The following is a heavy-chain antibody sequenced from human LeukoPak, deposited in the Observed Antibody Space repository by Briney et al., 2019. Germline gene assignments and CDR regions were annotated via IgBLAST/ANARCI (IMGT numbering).Heavy chain of an antibody. CDR3: ARGDGYNPLYYYGMDV. Sequence: ASVKVSCKASGYTFTSYGISWVRQAPGQGLEWMGWISAYNGNTNYAQKLQGRVTMTTDTSTSTAYMELRSLRSDDTAVYYCARGDGYNPLYYYGMDVWGQGTTVTVSS. V-gene: IGHV1-18*01. J-gene: IGHJ6*02. CDR2: ISAYNGNT. CDR1: GYTFTSYG. D-gene: IGHD5-24*01.